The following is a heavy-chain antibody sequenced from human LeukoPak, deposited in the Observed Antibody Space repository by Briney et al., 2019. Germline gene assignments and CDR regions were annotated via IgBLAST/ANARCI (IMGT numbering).Heavy chain of an antibody. D-gene: IGHD3-10*01. J-gene: IGHJ4*02. CDR1: GYTFTSYA. CDR3: ARDSYYYGSGSYYMGRQFDY. Sequence: ASVKVSCKASGYTFTSYAMHWVRQAPGQRLEWMGWINAGNGNTKYSQKFQGRVTITRDTSASTAYMELSSLRSEDTAVYYCARDSYYYGSGSYYMGRQFDYWGQGTLVTVSS. V-gene: IGHV1-3*01. CDR2: INAGNGNT.